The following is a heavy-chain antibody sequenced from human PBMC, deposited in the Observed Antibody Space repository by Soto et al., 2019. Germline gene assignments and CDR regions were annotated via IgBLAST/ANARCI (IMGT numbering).Heavy chain of an antibody. J-gene: IGHJ4*02. V-gene: IGHV3-74*01. CDR2: IDGVGAGT. CDR1: GFTFTNYW. CDR3: TTVFEY. Sequence: EVQLVQSGGGSVQPGGSLRLSCAASGFTFTNYWMHWVRQVPGKGLVWVSRIDGVGAGTSYSDSVRGRFTISRDNAENMLYLQMNSLRAEDTAVYYCTTVFEYGGQGTLVTVSS.